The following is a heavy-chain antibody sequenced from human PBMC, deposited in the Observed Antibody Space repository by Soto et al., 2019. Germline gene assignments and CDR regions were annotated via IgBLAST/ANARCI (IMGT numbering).Heavy chain of an antibody. J-gene: IGHJ6*02. D-gene: IGHD3-3*01. Sequence: GGSLRLSCAASGFTFDDYTMHWVRQAPGKGLEWVSLISWDGGSTYYADSVKGRFTISRDNSKNSLYLQMNSLRTEDTALYYCAKEYYDFWSGYYTGDYYYGMDVWGQGTTVTGSS. CDR3: AKEYYDFWSGYYTGDYYYGMDV. V-gene: IGHV3-43*01. CDR1: GFTFDDYT. CDR2: ISWDGGST.